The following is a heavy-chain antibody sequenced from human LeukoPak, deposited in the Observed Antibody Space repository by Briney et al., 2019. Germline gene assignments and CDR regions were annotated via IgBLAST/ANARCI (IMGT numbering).Heavy chain of an antibody. V-gene: IGHV3-30*02. CDR3: AKDRRVYSYGYVGGY. CDR1: GFTFSSYG. J-gene: IGHJ4*02. CDR2: IRYDGSNK. Sequence: GGSLRLSCAASGFTFSSYGMHWVRQAPGKGLEWVAFIRYDGSNKYYADSVKGRFTISRDNSKNTLYLQMNSLRAEDTAVYYCAKDRRVYSYGYVGGYWGQGTLVTVSS. D-gene: IGHD5-18*01.